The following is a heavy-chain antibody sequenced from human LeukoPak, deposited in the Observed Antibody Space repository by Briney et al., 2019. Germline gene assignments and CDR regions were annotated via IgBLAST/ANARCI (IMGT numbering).Heavy chain of an antibody. J-gene: IGHJ3*02. CDR1: GFTFSSYS. V-gene: IGHV3-21*01. D-gene: IGHD6-13*01. Sequence: GGSLRLSCAASGFTFSSYSMNWVHQAPGKGLEWVSSISSSSSYIYYADSVKGRFTISRDNAKNSLYLQMNSLRAEDTAVYYCARGLRRIAGHHDAFDIWGQGTMVTVSS. CDR2: ISSSSSYI. CDR3: ARGLRRIAGHHDAFDI.